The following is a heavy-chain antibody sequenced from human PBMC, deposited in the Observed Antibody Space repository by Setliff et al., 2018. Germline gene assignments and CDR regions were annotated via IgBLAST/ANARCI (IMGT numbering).Heavy chain of an antibody. CDR2: TSAYNGNT. V-gene: IGHV1-18*01. Sequence: GASVKVSCKASGYSFTIYGISWVRQAPGQGLEWMGWTSAYNGNTNYAQKLQGRVTMTRDTSTSTVYMEVSSLRSEDTAVYYCARDRYYNSWSGTSITAPHDAFDIWGQGTMVTVSS. D-gene: IGHD3-3*01. J-gene: IGHJ3*02. CDR1: GYSFTIYG. CDR3: ARDRYYNSWSGTSITAPHDAFDI.